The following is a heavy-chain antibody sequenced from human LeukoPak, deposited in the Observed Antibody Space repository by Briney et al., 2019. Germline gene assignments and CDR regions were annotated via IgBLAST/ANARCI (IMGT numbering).Heavy chain of an antibody. CDR3: ARLNTYYDFWSGYYTPNWFDP. D-gene: IGHD3-3*01. CDR2: IYYSGST. CDR1: GGSISSGGYY. V-gene: IGHV4-31*03. Sequence: PSQTLSLTCTVSGGSISSGGYYWSWIRQHPGKGLEWIGYIYYSGSTYYDPSLKSRVTISVDTSKNQFSLKLSSVTAADTAEYYCARLNTYYDFWSGYYTPNWFDPWGQGTLVTVSS. J-gene: IGHJ5*02.